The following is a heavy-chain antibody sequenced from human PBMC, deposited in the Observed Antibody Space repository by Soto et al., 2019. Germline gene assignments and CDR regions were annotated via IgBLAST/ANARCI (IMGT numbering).Heavy chain of an antibody. CDR2: IYSGGST. CDR1: GFTVSRNY. CDR3: ARADGFDAFDI. J-gene: IGHJ3*02. Sequence: PGGSLRLSCAASGFTVSRNYMSWVRQAPGKGLEWVSVIYSGGSTYYADSVKGRFTISRDNSQNTLYLQMNSLRAEDTAVYYCARADGFDAFDIWGQGTMVTVSS. V-gene: IGHV3-53*01.